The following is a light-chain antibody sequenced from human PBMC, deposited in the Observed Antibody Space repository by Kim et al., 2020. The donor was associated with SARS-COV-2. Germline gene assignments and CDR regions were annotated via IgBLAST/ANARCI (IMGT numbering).Light chain of an antibody. J-gene: IGKJ2*01. CDR3: MQGLHLPYS. Sequence: DAVMTQTPLSLSVTPGQPASISCKSSQNLLHGDGKTYLYWFLQRPGQSPQFLIYGVSSRFSGVPDRFSGSGSGTDFTLKIRRVEAEDVGLYYCMQGLHLPYSFGQGTRLEIK. CDR1: QNLLHGDGKTY. V-gene: IGKV2-29*02. CDR2: GVS.